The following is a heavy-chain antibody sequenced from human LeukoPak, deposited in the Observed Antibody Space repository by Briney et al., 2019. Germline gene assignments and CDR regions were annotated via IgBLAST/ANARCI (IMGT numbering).Heavy chain of an antibody. CDR2: IYHSGST. V-gene: IGHV4-30-2*01. D-gene: IGHD2-2*01. J-gene: IGHJ6*03. Sequence: SETLSLTCTVSGGSISSGGYYWSWIRQPPGKGLEWIGYIYHSGSTYYNPSLKSRVTISVDRSKNQFSLKLSSVTAADTAVYYCARADRCSSTSCYEAYYYYYMDVWGKGTTVTVSS. CDR1: GGSISSGGYY. CDR3: ARADRCSSTSCYEAYYYYYMDV.